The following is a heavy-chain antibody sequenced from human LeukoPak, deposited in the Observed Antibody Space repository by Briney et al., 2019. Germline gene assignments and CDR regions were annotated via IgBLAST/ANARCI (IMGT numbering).Heavy chain of an antibody. CDR1: GFTFSSYS. CDR2: IYYSGST. D-gene: IGHD6-19*01. J-gene: IGHJ4*02. CDR3: ARYSSGWNEYLDY. Sequence: GSLRLSCAASGFTFSSYSMNWVRQAPGKGLEWVGYIYYSGSTKYNPSLKSRVTISVDTSKNQFSLKLSSVTAADTAVYYCARYSSGWNEYLDYWGQGTLVTVSS. V-gene: IGHV4-59*08.